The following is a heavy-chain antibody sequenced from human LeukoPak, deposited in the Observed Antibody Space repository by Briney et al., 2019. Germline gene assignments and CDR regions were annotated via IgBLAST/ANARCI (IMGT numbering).Heavy chain of an antibody. V-gene: IGHV1-69*13. CDR3: ARDSGSYGYWWFDP. CDR2: IIPIFGTA. J-gene: IGHJ5*02. CDR1: GGTFSSYA. D-gene: IGHD5-18*01. Sequence: SVKVSCKASGGTFSSYAISWVRQAPGQGLEWMGGIIPIFGTATYAQKFQGRVTITADESTSTAYMELSSLRSEDTAVYYCARDSGSYGYWWFDPWGQGTLVTVSS.